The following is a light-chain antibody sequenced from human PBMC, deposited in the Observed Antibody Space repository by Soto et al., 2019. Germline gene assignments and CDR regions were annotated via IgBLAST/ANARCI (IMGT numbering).Light chain of an antibody. CDR1: QSVSSSY. CDR3: QQYGSSRWT. CDR2: GAS. V-gene: IGKV3-20*01. Sequence: EIVLTQSPGTLSLSPGERATLSCRARQSVSSSYLAWYQQKPGQAPRLLIYGASSRATGIPDRFSGSGSGTHFTLTISRPEPEDFAVYYCQQYGSSRWTFGQGTKVEIK. J-gene: IGKJ1*01.